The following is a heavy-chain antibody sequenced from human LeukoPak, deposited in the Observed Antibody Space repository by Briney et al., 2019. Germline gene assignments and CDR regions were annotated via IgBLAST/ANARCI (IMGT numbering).Heavy chain of an antibody. D-gene: IGHD3-10*01. Sequence: PGGSLRLSCAASGFTVSSNYMSWVRQAPGKGLEWVSVIYSGGSTHYADSVKGRFTISRDNSKNTLYLQMNSLRAEDTAVYYCAREGVGWFGELDGFYGMDVWGQGTTVTVSS. CDR2: IYSGGST. J-gene: IGHJ6*02. V-gene: IGHV3-66*01. CDR3: AREGVGWFGELDGFYGMDV. CDR1: GFTVSSNY.